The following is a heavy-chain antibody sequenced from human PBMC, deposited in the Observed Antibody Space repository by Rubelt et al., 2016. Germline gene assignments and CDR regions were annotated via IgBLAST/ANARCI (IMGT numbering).Heavy chain of an antibody. Sequence: QVQLVQSGAEVKKPGASVKVSCKASGYTFTGYYMHWVRQAPGQGLEWMGWINPNSGGTNYAQKFQGRVTMTRDTSISTAYMELSRLRSDDTAVYYCARPGEGQWLVKLASFDYWGQGTLVTVSS. D-gene: IGHD6-19*01. CDR2: INPNSGGT. V-gene: IGHV1-2*02. J-gene: IGHJ4*02. CDR1: GYTFTGYY. CDR3: ARPGEGQWLVKLASFDY.